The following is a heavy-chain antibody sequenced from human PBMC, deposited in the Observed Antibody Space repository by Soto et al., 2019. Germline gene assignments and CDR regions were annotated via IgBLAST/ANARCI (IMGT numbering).Heavy chain of an antibody. D-gene: IGHD1-1*01. CDR3: VKDLNGAWYFDL. V-gene: IGHV3-64D*06. CDR2: ISSNGGST. CDR1: GFTFSSYA. Sequence: PWGALRLSCSASGFTFSSYAMHSVRRAPRKGLEYVSAISSNGGSTYYADSVKGRFTISRDNSKNTLYLQMSRLRAEDTAVYYCVKDLNGAWYFDLWVRGPLVTVSS. J-gene: IGHJ2*01.